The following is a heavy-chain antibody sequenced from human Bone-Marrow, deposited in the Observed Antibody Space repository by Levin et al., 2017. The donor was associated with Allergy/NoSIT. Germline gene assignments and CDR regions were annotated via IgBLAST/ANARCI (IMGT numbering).Heavy chain of an antibody. CDR2: IRQDETNK. D-gene: IGHD3-16*01. V-gene: IGHV3-30*02. CDR1: GFTLSSYD. CDR3: ARDLGPPQEALDY. J-gene: IGHJ4*02. Sequence: GGSLRLSCAVSGFTLSSYDMHWVRQAPGKGLEWVALIRQDETNKQYTDSVRGRFTISRDNSQSTLYLQMNSLRAEDTAVYYCARDLGPPQEALDYWGQGTLVTVSS.